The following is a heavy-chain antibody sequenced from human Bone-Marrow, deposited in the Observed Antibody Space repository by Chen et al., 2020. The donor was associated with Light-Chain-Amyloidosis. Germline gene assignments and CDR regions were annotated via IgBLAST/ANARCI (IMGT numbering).Heavy chain of an antibody. CDR1: GGSISSSSYY. J-gene: IGHJ4*02. V-gene: IGHV4-39*07. Sequence: QVQLQESGPGLVKPSETLSLTCTVSGGSISSSSYYWGWIRQPPGKGLEWIGSIYYSGSTYYNPSLKSRVTISVDTSKNQFSLKLSSVTAADTAVYYCARDRRFGNFDYWGQGTLVTVSS. CDR3: ARDRRFGNFDY. D-gene: IGHD3-10*01. CDR2: IYYSGST.